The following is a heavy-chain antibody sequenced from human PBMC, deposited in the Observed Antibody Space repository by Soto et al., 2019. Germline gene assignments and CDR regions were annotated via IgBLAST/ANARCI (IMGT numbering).Heavy chain of an antibody. V-gene: IGHV4-31*11. Sequence: SETLSLTCAVSGEYISNGYYWAWIRQPPGKWLEWIGYIYYSGSTYYNPSLKSRVTISVDTSKNQFSLKLSSVTAADTAVYYCARAYTHRGYDLYYFDYWGQGTLVTVSS. CDR1: GEYISNGYY. J-gene: IGHJ4*02. D-gene: IGHD5-12*01. CDR3: ARAYTHRGYDLYYFDY. CDR2: IYYSGST.